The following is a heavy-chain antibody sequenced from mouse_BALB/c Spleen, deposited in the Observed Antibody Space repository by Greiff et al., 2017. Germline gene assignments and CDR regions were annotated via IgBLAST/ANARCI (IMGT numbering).Heavy chain of an antibody. Sequence: EVQLQQSGPELVKPGASVKISCKASGYSFTGYYMHWVKQSHVKSLEWIGRINPYNGATSYNQNFKDKASLTVDKSSSTAYMELHSLTSEDSAVYYCARYEPSFAYWGQGTLVTVSA. V-gene: IGHV1-31*01. J-gene: IGHJ3*01. CDR3: ARYEPSFAY. D-gene: IGHD2-12*01. CDR1: GYSFTGYY. CDR2: INPYNGAT.